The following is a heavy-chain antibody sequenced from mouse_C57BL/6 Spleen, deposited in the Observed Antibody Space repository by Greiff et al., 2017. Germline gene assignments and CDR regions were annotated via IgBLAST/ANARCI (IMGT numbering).Heavy chain of an antibody. D-gene: IGHD2-2*01. CDR1: GYTFTEYT. Sequence: VKLMESGAELVKPGASVKLSCKASGYTFTEYTIHWVKQRSGQGLEWIGWFYPGSGSIKYNEKFKDKATLTADKSSSTVYMELSRLTSEDSAVYFCARHGGHGYDRGYYFDYWGQGTTLTVSS. V-gene: IGHV1-62-2*01. CDR3: ARHGGHGYDRGYYFDY. J-gene: IGHJ2*01. CDR2: FYPGSGSI.